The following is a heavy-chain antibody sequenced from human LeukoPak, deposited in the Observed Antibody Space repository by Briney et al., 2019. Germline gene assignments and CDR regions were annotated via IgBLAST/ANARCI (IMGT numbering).Heavy chain of an antibody. Sequence: GGSLRLSCSVSGFTSSAYAMHWVRQAPGRGLQYVSSISSDGVKTYYADSVKGRSTISRDNSKNTLYLQMSSLRLEDTAVYYCVKDRWVDYWGQGVLVTVSS. D-gene: IGHD5-24*01. CDR2: ISSDGVKT. CDR3: VKDRWVDY. J-gene: IGHJ4*02. CDR1: GFTSSAYA. V-gene: IGHV3-64D*09.